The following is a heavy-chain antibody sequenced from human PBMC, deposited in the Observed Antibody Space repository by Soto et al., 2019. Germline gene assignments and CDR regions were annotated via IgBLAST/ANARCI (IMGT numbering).Heavy chain of an antibody. D-gene: IGHD3-16*01. CDR3: ARLRRDWGDAFEL. Sequence: QVQLVQSGADVKKPGSSVKVSCKTSGGPFGSSAISWVRQAPAQGLEWMGEIIPAFDKANYAQNFQGRLTITADEPTGTVFMQLSSLRSEDTAVYFCARLRRDWGDAFELWGLGTVVTVSS. CDR1: GGPFGSSA. V-gene: IGHV1-69*01. J-gene: IGHJ3*01. CDR2: IIPAFDKA.